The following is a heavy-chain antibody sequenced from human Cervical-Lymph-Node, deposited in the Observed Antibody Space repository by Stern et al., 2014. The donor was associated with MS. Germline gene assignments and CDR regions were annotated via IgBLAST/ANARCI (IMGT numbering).Heavy chain of an antibody. Sequence: VQLLESGAEVKKPGASVKVSCKASGYTFTSYYMHWVRQAPGQGLEWMGIINPSGGSTSYAQKFQGRVTMTRDTSTSTVYMELSSLRSEDTAVYYCARVKTRWPYYYGMDVWGQGTTVTVSS. CDR2: INPSGGST. J-gene: IGHJ6*02. CDR3: ARVKTRWPYYYGMDV. CDR1: GYTFTSYY. V-gene: IGHV1-46*01. D-gene: IGHD5-24*01.